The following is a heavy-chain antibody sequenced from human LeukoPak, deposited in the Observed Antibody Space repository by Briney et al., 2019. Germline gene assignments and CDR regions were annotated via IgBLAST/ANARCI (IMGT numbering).Heavy chain of an antibody. J-gene: IGHJ4*02. CDR2: ISSSGSTI. Sequence: GGSLRLSCAASGFTFSSYEMNWVRQAPGKGLEWVSYISSSGSTIYYADSVKGRFTISRDNAKNSLYLQMNSLRAEDTAVYYCARDVGGMGAFDYWGQGTLLTVSS. CDR3: ARDVGGMGAFDY. D-gene: IGHD3-10*01. V-gene: IGHV3-48*03. CDR1: GFTFSSYE.